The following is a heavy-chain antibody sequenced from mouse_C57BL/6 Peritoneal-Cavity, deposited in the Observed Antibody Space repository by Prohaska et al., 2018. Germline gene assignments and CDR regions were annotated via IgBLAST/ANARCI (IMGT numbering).Heavy chain of an antibody. Sequence: PSQSLSLTCPVTGYSITSGYYWNCIRQFPGNKLEWMGCISYDGSNNYNPSLKYRSSITRDTSKNQFFLKLNSVTTEDTATYYCARGTIYDGYYHFTYWGQGTLVTVSA. V-gene: IGHV3-6*01. CDR2: ISYDGSN. CDR3: ARGTIYDGYYHFTY. J-gene: IGHJ3*01. D-gene: IGHD2-3*01. CDR1: GYSITSGYY.